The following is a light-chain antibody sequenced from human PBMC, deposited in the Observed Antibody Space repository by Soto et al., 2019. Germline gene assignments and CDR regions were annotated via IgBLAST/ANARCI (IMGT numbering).Light chain of an antibody. J-gene: IGKJ1*01. CDR2: GAF. V-gene: IGKV3-15*01. Sequence: EIVLTQSPATLSLSPGERATLSCRASQNVANYLDLYQQKPGQAPSLLIYGAFTRATGIPARFSGTGSGTEFTLTISSLQSEDFALYYCQQYNDWPLTFGQGTKVDIK. CDR3: QQYNDWPLT. CDR1: QNVANY.